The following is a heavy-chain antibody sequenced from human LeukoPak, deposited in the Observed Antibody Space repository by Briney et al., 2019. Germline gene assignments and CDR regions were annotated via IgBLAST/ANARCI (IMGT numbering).Heavy chain of an antibody. Sequence: GGSLRLSCAASGFTVSSNYMSWVRQAPGKGLEWVSVIYSGGSTYYADSVKGRFTISRDNSKNTLYLQMNSLRAEDTAVYYCARDRMGSASGAFDIWGQGQWSPSLQ. CDR1: GFTVSSNY. CDR2: IYSGGST. CDR3: ARDRMGSASGAFDI. J-gene: IGHJ3*02. D-gene: IGHD2-8*01. V-gene: IGHV3-53*05.